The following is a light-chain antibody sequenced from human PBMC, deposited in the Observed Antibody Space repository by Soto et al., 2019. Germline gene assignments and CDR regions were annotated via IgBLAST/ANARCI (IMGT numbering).Light chain of an antibody. J-gene: IGLJ1*01. Sequence: QSALTQPASVSGSPGQSIAISCTGTSSDVGGYNYVSWYQQHPGKAPKLMIYDVSNRPSGVSNRFSGSNSGNTASLTISGLQAEDEADYYCCSYTTSSTYVFGTGTKLTVL. CDR1: SSDVGGYNY. CDR2: DVS. V-gene: IGLV2-14*03. CDR3: CSYTTSSTYV.